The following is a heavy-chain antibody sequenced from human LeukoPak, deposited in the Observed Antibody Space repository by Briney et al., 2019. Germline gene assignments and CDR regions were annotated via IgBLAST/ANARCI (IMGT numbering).Heavy chain of an antibody. Sequence: SVKVSCKASGGTFSSYAISWVRQAPGQGLEWMGGNIPIFGTANYAQKFQGRVTITADESTSTAYMELSSLRSEDTAVYYCARTPSIAVAGYFDYWGQGTLVTVSS. D-gene: IGHD6-19*01. CDR1: GGTFSSYA. CDR2: NIPIFGTA. V-gene: IGHV1-69*13. J-gene: IGHJ4*02. CDR3: ARTPSIAVAGYFDY.